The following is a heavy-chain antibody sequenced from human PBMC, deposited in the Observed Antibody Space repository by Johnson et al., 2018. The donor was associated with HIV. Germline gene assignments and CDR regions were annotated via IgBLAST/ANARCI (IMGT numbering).Heavy chain of an antibody. D-gene: IGHD6-6*01. V-gene: IGHV3-7*01. J-gene: IGHJ3*02. CDR2: IKQEGSEK. CDR3: ASYSSSDAFDI. Sequence: EVQLVESGGGLVQPGGSLRLSCAASGFTFSSYWMSWVRQAPGKGLEWVANIKQEGSEKYYVDSVKGRFTISRYNAKNSLYLQMNSLRAEDTAVYYCASYSSSDAFDIWGQGTMVTVSS. CDR1: GFTFSSYW.